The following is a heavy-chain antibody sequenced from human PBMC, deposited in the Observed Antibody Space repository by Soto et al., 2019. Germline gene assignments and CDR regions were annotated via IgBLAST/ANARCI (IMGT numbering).Heavy chain of an antibody. CDR2: VYYSGTT. Sequence: SETLSLTCTVSGGSIRNGDYYWGWIRQPPGKGLEWIGYVYYSGTTYSHPSLNSRVSISVDTSENQFSLRLTSVTAADTAVYYCVTVNLVGAAYFFDYWGPGTLVTVSS. CDR3: VTVNLVGAAYFFDY. V-gene: IGHV4-30-4*01. D-gene: IGHD1-26*01. CDR1: GGSIRNGDYY. J-gene: IGHJ4*02.